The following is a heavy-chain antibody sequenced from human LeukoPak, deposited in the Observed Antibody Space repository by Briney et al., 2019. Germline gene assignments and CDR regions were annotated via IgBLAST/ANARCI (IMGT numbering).Heavy chain of an antibody. CDR2: IYPGDSDT. V-gene: IGHV5-51*01. CDR1: GYTFTAYW. CDR3: ARSSAVAGPDY. D-gene: IGHD6-19*01. J-gene: IGHJ4*02. Sequence: GESLEISCQGSGYTFTAYWIGWGRQLPGKGLEWMGIIYPGDSDTRYSPSFQGQVTISADKSISTAYLQWSSLKASDTAMYYCARSSAVAGPDYWGQGTLVTVSS.